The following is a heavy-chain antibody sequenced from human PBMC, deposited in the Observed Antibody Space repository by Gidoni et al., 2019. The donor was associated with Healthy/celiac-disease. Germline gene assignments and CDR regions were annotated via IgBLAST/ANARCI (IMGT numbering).Heavy chain of an antibody. CDR1: GFPFSSYA. D-gene: IGHD3-10*01. J-gene: IGHJ6*02. CDR3: ARDNSEGLWFGGMDV. Sequence: QVQLVESGGGVVQPGRYLRLSCAASGFPFSSYAMHWVRQAPGKGMEWVAVIAYDGSNKYYADSVKGRFTISRDNSKNTLYLQMNSLRAEDTAVYYCARDNSEGLWFGGMDVWGQGTTVTVSS. V-gene: IGHV3-30-3*01. CDR2: IAYDGSNK.